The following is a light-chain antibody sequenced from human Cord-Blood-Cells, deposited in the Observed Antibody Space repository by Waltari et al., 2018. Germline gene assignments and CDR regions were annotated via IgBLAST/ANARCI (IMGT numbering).Light chain of an antibody. J-gene: IGLJ3*02. CDR3: QSYDSSNLV. V-gene: IGLV6-57*03. Sequence: NFMLTQPHSVSESPGKTVTISCTRSSGSIASNYVQWYQQRPGSAPTTVIYEDHQRPSGVPDRFSGSIDSSSNSASLTSSGLKTEDEADYYCQSYDSSNLVFGGGTKLTVL. CDR1: SGSIASNY. CDR2: EDH.